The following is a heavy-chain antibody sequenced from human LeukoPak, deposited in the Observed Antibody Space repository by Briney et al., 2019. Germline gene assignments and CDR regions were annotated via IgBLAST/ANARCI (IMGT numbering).Heavy chain of an antibody. Sequence: EASVKVSCKASGGTFSSYAISWVRQAPGQGLEWMGGIIPIFGTANYAQKFQGRVTITADESTSTAYMELSSLRSEDTAVYYCATRYCSGGSCYFYGRYWGQGTLVTVSS. J-gene: IGHJ4*02. CDR3: ATRYCSGGSCYFYGRY. V-gene: IGHV1-69*13. D-gene: IGHD2-15*01. CDR1: GGTFSSYA. CDR2: IIPIFGTA.